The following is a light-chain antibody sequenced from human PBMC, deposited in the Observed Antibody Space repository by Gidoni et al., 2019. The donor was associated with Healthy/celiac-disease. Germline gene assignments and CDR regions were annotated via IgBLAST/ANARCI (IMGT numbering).Light chain of an antibody. Sequence: EIVLTQSPGPLSLSPGERATLSCRASQSVSSSYLAWYQQKPGQAPRLLIYGASSRATGIPDRFSGSGSGTDFTLTISRLEPEDFAVYYCQQYGSSPPIFTFXXXTRLEIK. CDR1: QSVSSSY. J-gene: IGKJ5*01. CDR3: QQYGSSPPIFT. CDR2: GAS. V-gene: IGKV3-20*01.